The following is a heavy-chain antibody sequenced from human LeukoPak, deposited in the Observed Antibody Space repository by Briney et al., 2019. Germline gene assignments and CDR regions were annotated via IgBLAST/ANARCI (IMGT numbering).Heavy chain of an antibody. D-gene: IGHD3-3*01. J-gene: IGHJ5*02. CDR3: AREKVLRFLEWWQNNWFDP. V-gene: IGHV1-2*06. Sequence: ASVKVSCTASGYTFTGYYMHWVRQAPGQGLEWMGRINPNSGGTNYAQKFQGRVTMTRDTSISTAYMELSRLRSDDTAVYYCAREKVLRFLEWWQNNWFDPWGQGTLVTVSS. CDR1: GYTFTGYY. CDR2: INPNSGGT.